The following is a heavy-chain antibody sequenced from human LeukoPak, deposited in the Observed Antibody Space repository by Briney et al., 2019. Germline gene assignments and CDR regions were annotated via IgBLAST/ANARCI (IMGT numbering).Heavy chain of an antibody. CDR2: INPNSGGT. CDR3: ARVAVAGEYYYYGMDV. D-gene: IGHD6-19*01. Sequence: ASVKVSRKASGYTFTGYYMHWVRQAPGQGLEWMGWINPNSGGTKYAQKFQGRVTMARDTSIRTAYMELSRLISDDTAVYYCARVAVAGEYYYYGMDVWGQGTTVTVSS. CDR1: GYTFTGYY. V-gene: IGHV1-2*02. J-gene: IGHJ6*02.